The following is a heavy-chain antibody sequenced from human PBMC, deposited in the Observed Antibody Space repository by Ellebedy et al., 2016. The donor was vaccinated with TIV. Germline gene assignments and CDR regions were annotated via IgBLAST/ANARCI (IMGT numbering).Heavy chain of an antibody. Sequence: GGSLRLSCAASGFTFSHYWMNWVRKAPGKGLEWVAFINPDGSKKYYVDSVKGRFTISRGNAKNSLYLQMNSLRAEDTAVYYCAKDPLSYNWNGIGYWGQGTLVTVSS. CDR1: GFTFSHYW. J-gene: IGHJ4*02. D-gene: IGHD1-20*01. V-gene: IGHV3-7*03. CDR2: INPDGSKK. CDR3: AKDPLSYNWNGIGY.